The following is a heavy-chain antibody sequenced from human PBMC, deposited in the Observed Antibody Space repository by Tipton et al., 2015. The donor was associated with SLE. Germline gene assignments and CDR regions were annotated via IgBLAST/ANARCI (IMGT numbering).Heavy chain of an antibody. D-gene: IGHD6-13*01. V-gene: IGHV4-61*02. Sequence: TLSLTCSVSGDSVTSGLYYWSWIRQAAGKGLEWIGRRYISGTSNYNPSLKSRVTISVDASKNQFSLELDSVTAADTAVYYCARASAAASSNMDVWGKGTTVTVSS. J-gene: IGHJ6*03. CDR1: GDSVTSGLYY. CDR3: ARASAAASSNMDV. CDR2: RYISGTS.